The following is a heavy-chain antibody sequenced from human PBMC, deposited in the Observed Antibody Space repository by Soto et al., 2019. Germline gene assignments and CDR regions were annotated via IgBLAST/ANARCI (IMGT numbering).Heavy chain of an antibody. CDR3: ARCLYGSGSYYNDY. V-gene: IGHV3-72*01. J-gene: IGHJ4*02. CDR1: GFTFSDHY. Sequence: EVQLVESGGGLVQPGGSLRLSCAASGFTFSDHYMDWVRQAPGKGLEWVGRTRNKANSYTTEYAASVKGRFTISRDDSKNSLYLQMNSLKTEDTAVYYCARCLYGSGSYYNDYWGQGTLVTVSS. CDR2: TRNKANSYTT. D-gene: IGHD3-10*01.